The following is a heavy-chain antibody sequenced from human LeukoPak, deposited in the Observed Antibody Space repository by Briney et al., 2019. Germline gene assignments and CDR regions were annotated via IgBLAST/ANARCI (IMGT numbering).Heavy chain of an antibody. CDR2: ISAYNGNT. Sequence: ASVKVSCKASGYTFTSYAMNWVRQAPGQGLEWMGWISAYNGNTNYAQKLQGRVTMTTDTSTSTAYMELRSLRSDDTAVYYCARGHSNYVNGMDVWGQGTTVTVSS. CDR3: ARGHSNYVNGMDV. J-gene: IGHJ6*02. CDR1: GYTFTSYA. D-gene: IGHD4-11*01. V-gene: IGHV1-18*01.